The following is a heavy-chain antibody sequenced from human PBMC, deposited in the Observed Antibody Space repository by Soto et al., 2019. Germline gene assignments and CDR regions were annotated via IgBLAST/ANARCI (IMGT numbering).Heavy chain of an antibody. CDR2: IYYSGST. CDR1: GGSISSGDYY. D-gene: IGHD3-22*01. J-gene: IGHJ4*02. Sequence: QVQLQESGPGLVKPSQTLSLTCTVSGGSISSGDYYWSWIRQPPGKGLEWIGYIYYSGSTYYHPSLKTRVTISVDTSKNQFSLMLSSVTAADTAVYYCASLDSSGYSPFDYWGQGTLVTVSS. V-gene: IGHV4-30-4*01. CDR3: ASLDSSGYSPFDY.